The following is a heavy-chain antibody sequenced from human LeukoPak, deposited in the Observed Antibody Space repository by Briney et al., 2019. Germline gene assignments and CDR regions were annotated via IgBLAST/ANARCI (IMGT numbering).Heavy chain of an antibody. Sequence: ASVKVSCKASGYTFTSYGISWVRQAPGQGLEWMGWISAYNGNTNYAQKLQGRVTMTTDTSTSTAYMELRSLRSDDTAVYYCARVQEPADIDSRWFDPWGQGTLVTVSS. CDR3: ARVQEPADIDSRWFDP. D-gene: IGHD2-2*01. CDR1: GYTFTSYG. V-gene: IGHV1-18*01. J-gene: IGHJ5*02. CDR2: ISAYNGNT.